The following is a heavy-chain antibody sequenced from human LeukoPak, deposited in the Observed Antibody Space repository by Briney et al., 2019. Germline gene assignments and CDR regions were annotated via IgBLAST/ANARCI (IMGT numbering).Heavy chain of an antibody. J-gene: IGHJ6*02. CDR1: GGSFSGYY. D-gene: IGHD1-26*01. CDR3: ARCGGIVNYYYYGMDV. V-gene: IGHV4-34*01. Sequence: SETLSLTCAVYGGSFSGYYWSWIRQPPGKGLEWIGEINHSGSTNYNPSLKSRVTISVDTSKNQFSLKLCSVTAADTAVYYCARCGGIVNYYYYGMDVWGQGTTVTVSS. CDR2: INHSGST.